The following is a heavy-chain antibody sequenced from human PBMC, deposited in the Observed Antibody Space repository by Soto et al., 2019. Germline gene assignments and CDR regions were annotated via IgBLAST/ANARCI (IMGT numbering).Heavy chain of an antibody. Sequence: QVQLQESGPRLVKPSETLSLTCNVSGGSISNNYWTWIRQPAGKGLEWIGRIYSNGSTNFNPSLKIGISMSIDTSKHNSALELTSATAADTAVYYCARSYRDSYEHWGQGTLVTVSS. CDR1: GGSISNNY. D-gene: IGHD3-10*01. V-gene: IGHV4-4*07. CDR3: ARSYRDSYEH. J-gene: IGHJ1*01. CDR2: IYSNGST.